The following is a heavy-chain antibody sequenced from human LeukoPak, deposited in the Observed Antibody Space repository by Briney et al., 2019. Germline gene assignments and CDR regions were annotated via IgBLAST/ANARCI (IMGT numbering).Heavy chain of an antibody. CDR2: TYYRSKWYN. D-gene: IGHD3-9*01. CDR1: GDSVSSNSAA. J-gene: IGHJ6*04. CDR3: ARGGSYDILTGYYYGMDV. V-gene: IGHV6-1*01. Sequence: SQTLSLTCAISGDSVSSNSAAWSWVRQSPSRGLEWLGRTYYRSKWYNDYAVSVKSRITINPDTSKNQFSLQLNSVTPEDTAVYYCARGGSYDILTGYYYGMDVWGKGTTVTVSS.